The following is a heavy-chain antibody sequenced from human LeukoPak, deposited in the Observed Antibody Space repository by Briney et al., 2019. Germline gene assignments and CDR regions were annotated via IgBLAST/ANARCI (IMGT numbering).Heavy chain of an antibody. D-gene: IGHD3-22*01. CDR2: INHSGST. Sequence: PSETLSLTCAVYGGSFSGCYWSWIRQPPGKGLEWIGEINHSGSTNYNPSLKSRVTISVDTSKNQFSLKLSSVTAADTAVYYCARSLLVAPYYYDSSGPVAFDIWGQGTMVTVSS. J-gene: IGHJ3*02. CDR3: ARSLLVAPYYYDSSGPVAFDI. V-gene: IGHV4-34*01. CDR1: GGSFSGCY.